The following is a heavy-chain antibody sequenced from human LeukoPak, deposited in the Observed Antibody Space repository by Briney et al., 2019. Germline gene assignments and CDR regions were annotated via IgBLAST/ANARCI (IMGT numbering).Heavy chain of an antibody. CDR3: ARDYDSSGYYAY. J-gene: IGHJ4*02. Sequence: ASVKVSCKASGGTFSSYAISWVRQAPGQGLEWMGGIIPIFGTANYAQKFQGRVTITADESTSTAYMELSSLRSEDTAVYYCARDYDSSGYYAYWGQGTLVTVSS. CDR1: GGTFSSYA. V-gene: IGHV1-69*13. CDR2: IIPIFGTA. D-gene: IGHD3-22*01.